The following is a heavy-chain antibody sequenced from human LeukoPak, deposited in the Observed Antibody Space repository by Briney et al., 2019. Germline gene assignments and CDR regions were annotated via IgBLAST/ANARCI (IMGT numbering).Heavy chain of an antibody. Sequence: KASETLSLTCTVSGGSISSYYWSWIRQPPGKGLEWIGYMYYSGSTNYNPSLKSRVTISVDTSKNQFSLKLTSVTAADTAVYYCARDRPGGSSLDYWGQGTLVTVSS. CDR2: MYYSGST. D-gene: IGHD6-13*01. CDR3: ARDRPGGSSLDY. J-gene: IGHJ4*02. V-gene: IGHV4-59*01. CDR1: GGSISSYY.